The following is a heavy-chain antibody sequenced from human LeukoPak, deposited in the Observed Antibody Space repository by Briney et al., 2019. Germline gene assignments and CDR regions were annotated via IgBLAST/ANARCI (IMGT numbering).Heavy chain of an antibody. Sequence: PGGSLRLSCAASGFTFSSYAMTWVRQAPGKGLEWVSVISASGGNTFYADSVKGRFTTSRGDSKNTLYVQMSSLRAEDTAVYYCARSLKWNLVGFDYWGQGTLVTVSS. J-gene: IGHJ4*02. CDR1: GFTFSSYA. D-gene: IGHD1-1*01. V-gene: IGHV3-23*01. CDR3: ARSLKWNLVGFDY. CDR2: ISASGGNT.